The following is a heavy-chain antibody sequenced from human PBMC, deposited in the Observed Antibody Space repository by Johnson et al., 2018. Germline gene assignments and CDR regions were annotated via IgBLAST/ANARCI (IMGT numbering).Heavy chain of an antibody. D-gene: IGHD6-6*01. J-gene: IGHJ6*02. CDR1: GFTFSSYA. Sequence: VQLVESGGGLVQPGGSLRLSCAASGFTFSSYAMSWVRQGPGKGLEWVSGISGSGGSTYSADSVKGRFTIPRDNSKNTLYLQMTSLRADDTAIYYCAKDKVFRYSSSSGGYYYGMDVWGQGTTVTVSS. CDR2: ISGSGGST. CDR3: AKDKVFRYSSSSGGYYYGMDV. V-gene: IGHV3-23*04.